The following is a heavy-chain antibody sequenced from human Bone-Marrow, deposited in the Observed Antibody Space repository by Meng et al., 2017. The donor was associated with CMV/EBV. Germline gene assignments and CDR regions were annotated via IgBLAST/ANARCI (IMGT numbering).Heavy chain of an antibody. Sequence: ASVKVSCKASGYTFTSYDINWVRQAAGQGLEWMGWMNPNSGNTGYAQKFQGRVTITTDESTSTAYMELSSPRSEDTAVYYCASSIAVAGTPFDYWGQGTLVTVSS. J-gene: IGHJ4*02. CDR1: GYTFTSYD. CDR2: MNPNSGNT. CDR3: ASSIAVAGTPFDY. V-gene: IGHV1-8*01. D-gene: IGHD6-19*01.